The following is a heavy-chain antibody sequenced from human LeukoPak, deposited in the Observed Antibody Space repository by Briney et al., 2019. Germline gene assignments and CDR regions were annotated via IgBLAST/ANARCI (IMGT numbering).Heavy chain of an antibody. CDR1: GFTFSSYS. J-gene: IGHJ5*02. D-gene: IGHD2-2*01. V-gene: IGHV3-21*01. CDR2: ISSSSSYI. Sequence: GGSLRLSCAASGFTFSSYSMNWVRQAPGKGLEWVSSISSSSSYIYYADSVKGRFTISRDNAKNSLYLQMNSLRAEDTAVYYCARDLYQLWWFDPWGQGTLVTVSS. CDR3: ARDLYQLWWFDP.